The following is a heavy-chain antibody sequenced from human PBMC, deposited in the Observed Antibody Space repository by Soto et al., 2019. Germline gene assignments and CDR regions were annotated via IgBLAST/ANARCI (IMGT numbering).Heavy chain of an antibody. D-gene: IGHD6-19*01. CDR2: IYDSGNT. Sequence: QVQLRESGPGLVKPSQTLSLTCTVSGGSISSGGYCWSWIRQFPGKGLEWIGYIYDSGNTYYNPSLKSRITISTDTSKSQFSLTLTSVTAADTAVYYCASQATGWYPDYWGQGTLVTVSS. J-gene: IGHJ4*02. V-gene: IGHV4-31*03. CDR3: ASQATGWYPDY. CDR1: GGSISSGGYC.